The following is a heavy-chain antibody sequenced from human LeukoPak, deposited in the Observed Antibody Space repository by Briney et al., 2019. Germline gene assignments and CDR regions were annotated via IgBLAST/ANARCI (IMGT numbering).Heavy chain of an antibody. J-gene: IGHJ4*02. CDR2: VNADGGNT. D-gene: IGHD1-26*01. CDR3: TKRVKYGGTWDHFAD. V-gene: IGHV3-23*01. Sequence: GGSLRLSCAASGFTFDNYRMSWVRQAPGKGLEWVSTVNADGGNTYYADSVKGRFTISRGNSKSTLILQMNSLRVEDTALYYCTKRVKYGGTWDHFADWGQGTLVTVSS. CDR1: GFTFDNYR.